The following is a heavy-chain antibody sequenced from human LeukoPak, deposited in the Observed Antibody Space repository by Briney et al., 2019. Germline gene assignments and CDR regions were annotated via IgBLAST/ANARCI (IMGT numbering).Heavy chain of an antibody. CDR2: IDPSDSYT. D-gene: IGHD5-12*01. J-gene: IGHJ4*02. V-gene: IGHV5-10-1*01. CDR1: GXSFTSYW. CDR3: STARAYDSRSFDY. Sequence: GESLKISCKGSGXSFTSYWISWVRQMPGKGLEWMGRIDPSDSYTNYSPSFQGHVTFSADKSINTAYLQWASLKASDTAMYYCSTARAYDSRSFDYWGQGTLVTVSS.